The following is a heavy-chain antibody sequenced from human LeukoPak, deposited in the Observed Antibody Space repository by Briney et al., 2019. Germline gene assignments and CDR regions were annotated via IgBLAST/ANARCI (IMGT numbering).Heavy chain of an antibody. CDR3: ARDGYGDYYFDY. J-gene: IGHJ4*02. V-gene: IGHV3-48*03. Sequence: GGPLRLSCAASGITFSSYERNWVRQAPGKGLEWVSYISSSGSTIYYADSVKGRFTISRDNAKNSLYLQMNSLRAEDTAVYYCARDGYGDYYFDYWGQGTLVTVSS. CDR1: GITFSSYE. CDR2: ISSSGSTI. D-gene: IGHD4-17*01.